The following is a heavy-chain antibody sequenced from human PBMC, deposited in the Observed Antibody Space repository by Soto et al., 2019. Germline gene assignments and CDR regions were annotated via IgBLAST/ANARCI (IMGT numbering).Heavy chain of an antibody. CDR1: GYTFTSYY. Sequence: QVQLVQSGAEVKKPGASVKVSCKASGYTFTSYYMHWVRQAPGQGLEWMGIINPSGGSTSYAQKFQGRVTMTRDTSTSTVYMELSSLRSEDTAVYYCARDAAPYNSSSRVYYYYYGMDVWGQGTTVTVSS. J-gene: IGHJ6*02. V-gene: IGHV1-46*01. D-gene: IGHD6-6*01. CDR3: ARDAAPYNSSSRVYYYYYGMDV. CDR2: INPSGGST.